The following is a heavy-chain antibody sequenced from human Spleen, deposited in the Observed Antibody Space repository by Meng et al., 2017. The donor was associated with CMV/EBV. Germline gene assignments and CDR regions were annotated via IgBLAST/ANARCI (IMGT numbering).Heavy chain of an antibody. CDR1: GFSFRNYV. J-gene: IGHJ4*02. D-gene: IGHD3-16*01. Sequence: SGFSFRNYVMHWGRQAPGKGLEWVSVTSFDGSNKYYADSVKGRFTISRDNSNNTLYLQMNSLRAEDTAVYYCARGGYDYAWGSYIDYWGQGALVTVSS. CDR3: ARGGYDYAWGSYIDY. CDR2: TSFDGSNK. V-gene: IGHV3-30*04.